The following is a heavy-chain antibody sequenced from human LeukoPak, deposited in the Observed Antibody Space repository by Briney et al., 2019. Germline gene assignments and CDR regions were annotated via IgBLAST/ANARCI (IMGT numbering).Heavy chain of an antibody. Sequence: GGSLRLSCAASGFTFSSYAMSWVRQAPGEGLEWVSAISGSGGSTYYADSVKGRFTISRDSSKNTLYLQMNSLRAEDTAVYYCAKDSYDFWSGGFFDYWGQGTLVTVSS. D-gene: IGHD3-3*01. CDR2: ISGSGGST. V-gene: IGHV3-23*01. J-gene: IGHJ4*02. CDR3: AKDSYDFWSGGFFDY. CDR1: GFTFSSYA.